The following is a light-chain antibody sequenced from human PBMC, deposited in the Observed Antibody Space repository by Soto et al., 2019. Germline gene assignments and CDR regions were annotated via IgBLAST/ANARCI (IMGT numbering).Light chain of an antibody. CDR1: QTVSGY. CDR3: QQYGTSPIT. CDR2: GAS. Sequence: ENVLTQSPGTLSLSPGERATLSCRASQTVSGYLTWYQQRPGQAPRLLIYGASKRATGIPDRFSGSGSGTDFTLTISRLEPEDFALYYCQQYGTSPITFGQGTRLEIK. V-gene: IGKV3-20*01. J-gene: IGKJ5*01.